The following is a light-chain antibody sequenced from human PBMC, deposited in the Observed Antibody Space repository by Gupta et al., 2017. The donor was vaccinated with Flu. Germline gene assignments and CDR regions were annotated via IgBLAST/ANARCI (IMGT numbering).Light chain of an antibody. CDR1: GSNIAINY. CDR2: KNI. J-gene: IGLJ3*02. CDR3: VTWDSSLSEVL. Sequence: QPVLTQPPSVAAAPGQKGTISCSGGGSNIAINYVSWYQQFPGTAPRLLIYKNIERPSGIPDRFSGSKSGTSATLGISGLQTGDEADYYCVTWDSSLSEVLFGGGTKLTVL. V-gene: IGLV1-51*02.